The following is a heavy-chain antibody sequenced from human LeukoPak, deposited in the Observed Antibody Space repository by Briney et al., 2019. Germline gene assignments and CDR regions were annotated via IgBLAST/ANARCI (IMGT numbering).Heavy chain of an antibody. J-gene: IGHJ3*02. Sequence: PGGSLRLSCAASGFTFSSYAMYWVRQAPGKGLEWVAIIWYDGSNKNYADSVKGRFTISRDNPKNTLYLQMNSLRAEDTAVYYCARGAYCSGGRCPGAFDIWGQGTMVTVSS. V-gene: IGHV3-33*01. CDR1: GFTFSSYA. CDR2: IWYDGSNK. D-gene: IGHD2-15*01. CDR3: ARGAYCSGGRCPGAFDI.